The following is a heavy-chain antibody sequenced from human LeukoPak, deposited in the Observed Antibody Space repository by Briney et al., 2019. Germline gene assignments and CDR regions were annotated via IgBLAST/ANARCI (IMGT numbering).Heavy chain of an antibody. V-gene: IGHV5-51*01. CDR2: ICPGDSDT. Sequence: GESLKISRKGSGYSFTSYWIGWVRQMPGKGLEWMGIICPGDSDTRYSPSFQGQVTISADKSISTAYLQWSSLKASDTAMYYCARTAAGTKRWFDPWGQGTLVTVSS. CDR1: GYSFTSYW. D-gene: IGHD6-13*01. J-gene: IGHJ5*02. CDR3: ARTAAGTKRWFDP.